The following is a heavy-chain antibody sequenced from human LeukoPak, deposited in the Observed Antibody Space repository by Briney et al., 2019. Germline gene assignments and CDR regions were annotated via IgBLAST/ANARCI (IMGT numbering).Heavy chain of an antibody. V-gene: IGHV3-21*01. CDR3: ARGMYYYDSSGSADY. Sequence: PGGTLRLSCAASGFTFSGYSMNWVRQAPGKGLEWVSSISSSSSYIYYADSVKGRFTISRDNAKNSLYLQMNSLRAEDTAIYYCARGMYYYDSSGSADYWGQGTLVTVS. D-gene: IGHD3-22*01. CDR2: ISSSSSYI. CDR1: GFTFSGYS. J-gene: IGHJ4*02.